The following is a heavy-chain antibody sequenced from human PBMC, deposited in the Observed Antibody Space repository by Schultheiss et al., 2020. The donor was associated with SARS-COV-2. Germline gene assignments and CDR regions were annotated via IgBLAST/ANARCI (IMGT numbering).Heavy chain of an antibody. Sequence: SVKVSCKASGGTFSSYGISWVRQAPGQGLEWMGGIIPIFGTANYAQKFQGRVTITADESTSTAYMELSSLRSEDTAVYYCARDRYDFWSGYVSYWYFDLWGRGTLVTVSS. CDR3: ARDRYDFWSGYVSYWYFDL. J-gene: IGHJ2*01. CDR1: GGTFSSYG. V-gene: IGHV1-69*13. D-gene: IGHD3-3*01. CDR2: IIPIFGTA.